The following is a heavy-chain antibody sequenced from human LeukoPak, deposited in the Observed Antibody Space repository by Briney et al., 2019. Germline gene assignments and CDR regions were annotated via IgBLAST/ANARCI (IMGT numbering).Heavy chain of an antibody. D-gene: IGHD3-22*01. CDR2: IYTSGST. Sequence: KPSETLSLTCTVSGGSISSYNWSWIRQPAGKGLEGIGRIYTSGSTNYHPSLKSRVTMSVDTSKNQFSLKLSSVTAADTAVYYCAAGGYYYDSSGPSLIDYWGQGTLVTVSS. J-gene: IGHJ4*02. V-gene: IGHV4-4*07. CDR1: GGSISSYN. CDR3: AAGGYYYDSSGPSLIDY.